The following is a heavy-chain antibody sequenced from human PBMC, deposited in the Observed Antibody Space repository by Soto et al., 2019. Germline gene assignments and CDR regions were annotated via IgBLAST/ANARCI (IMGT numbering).Heavy chain of an antibody. Sequence: PRGSLRLSCAASGFTVSSNYLSWVRQAPGTGLEWVSVIYSGGSTYYADSVKGRFTISRDNSKNTLYLQMNSLRAEDTAVYYCARDTYSSGWYGYYYYGMDVWGQGTTVTVSS. CDR2: IYSGGST. V-gene: IGHV3-53*01. J-gene: IGHJ6*02. CDR1: GFTVSSNY. CDR3: ARDTYSSGWYGYYYYGMDV. D-gene: IGHD6-19*01.